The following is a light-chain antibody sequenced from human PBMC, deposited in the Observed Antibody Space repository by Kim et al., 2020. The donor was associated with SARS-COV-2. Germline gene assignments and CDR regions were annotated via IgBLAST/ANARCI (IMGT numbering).Light chain of an antibody. CDR3: QSYDDNNRWV. V-gene: IGLV6-57*02. J-gene: IGLJ3*02. CDR1: SGNIASNY. CDR2: EDN. Sequence: KTVTNSCTGSSGNIASNYVQWYQQRPGSAPTTGIYEDNERPSGVPDRFSGSIDSSSNSASLTISGLKTEDEADYHCQSYDDNNRWVFGGGTQLTVL.